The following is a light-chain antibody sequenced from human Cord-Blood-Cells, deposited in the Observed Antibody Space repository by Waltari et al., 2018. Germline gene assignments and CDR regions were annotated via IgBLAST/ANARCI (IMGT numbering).Light chain of an antibody. CDR2: EGS. Sequence: QSALTQPASVPGSPGQSITISCTGTSSDVGGYNLVSWYQQHPGKAPKLMIYEGSKRPSGVSNRFSGSKSGNTASLTISGLQAEDEADYYCCSYAGSSTLVFGGGTKLTVL. J-gene: IGLJ3*02. CDR3: CSYAGSSTLV. CDR1: SSDVGGYNL. V-gene: IGLV2-23*01.